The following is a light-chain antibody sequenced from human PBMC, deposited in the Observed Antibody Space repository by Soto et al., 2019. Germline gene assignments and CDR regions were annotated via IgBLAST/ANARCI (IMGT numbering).Light chain of an antibody. CDR2: GAS. CDR3: QQANNFPLT. Sequence: DIQMTQSPSSVSASVGDTVSITCRASRVIGDWLAWYQHKPGKVPKLLIYGASTLQSGVPSRFSASGVGTDFPLTISTLQPEDFATYSCQQANNFPLTFGGGTKVEIK. J-gene: IGKJ4*01. CDR1: RVIGDW. V-gene: IGKV1-12*01.